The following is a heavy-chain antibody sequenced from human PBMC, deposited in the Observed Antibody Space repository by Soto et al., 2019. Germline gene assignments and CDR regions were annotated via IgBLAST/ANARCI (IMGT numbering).Heavy chain of an antibody. CDR1: GGTFNAYA. CDR2: TVPVFDTS. J-gene: IGHJ3*02. V-gene: IGHV1-69*06. Sequence: QVQLVQSGAVVQKPGYSVEVSCKASGGTFNAYAIIWVRQPPGQGLELMGGTVPVFDTSKYAPRFQGRVTISTDRSTSTAYMELARLRSEDTGIYFFALGVSISGAYHIGPSAYDIWYHGTLVIVSS. D-gene: IGHD3-10*01. CDR3: ALGVSISGAYHIGPSAYDI.